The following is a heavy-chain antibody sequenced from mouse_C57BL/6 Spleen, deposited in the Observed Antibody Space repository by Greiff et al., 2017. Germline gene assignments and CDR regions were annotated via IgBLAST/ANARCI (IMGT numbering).Heavy chain of an antibody. J-gene: IGHJ4*01. CDR2: IDPSDSYT. V-gene: IGHV1-69*01. D-gene: IGHD1-1*01. CDR1: GYTFTSYW. CDR3: ARTPPLVATKSYAMDY. Sequence: QVQLQQPGAELVMPGASVKLSCKASGYTFTSYWMHWVKQRPGQGLEWIGEIDPSDSYTNYNQKFQGKSTLTVDKSSSTAYMQLSSLTSEDSAVYYCARTPPLVATKSYAMDYWGQGTSVTVSS.